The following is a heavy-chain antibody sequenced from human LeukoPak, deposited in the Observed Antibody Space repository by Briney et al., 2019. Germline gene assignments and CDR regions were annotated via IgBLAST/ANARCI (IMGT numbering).Heavy chain of an antibody. CDR2: IKEDGSEI. J-gene: IGHJ5*02. Sequence: PGGSLRLSCAASGFTFSSYWMSWVRQAPGKGLEWVANIKEDGSEIQYVDSVEGRFTISRDNAKNSLYLQMNSLRAEDTAVYYCARATASNWFDPWGQGTLVTVSS. CDR1: GFTFSSYW. CDR3: ARATASNWFDP. D-gene: IGHD2-21*01. V-gene: IGHV3-7*01.